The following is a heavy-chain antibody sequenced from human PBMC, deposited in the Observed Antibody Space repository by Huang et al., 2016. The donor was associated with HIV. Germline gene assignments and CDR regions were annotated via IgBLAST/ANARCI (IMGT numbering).Heavy chain of an antibody. Sequence: SLKSRLTISVDTSRNQFSLRLSSVTAADTAVYYCARKNWNYEVRRNWFEPWGQGTLVTVPS. J-gene: IGHJ5*02. CDR3: ARKNWNYEVRRNWFEP. D-gene: IGHD3-16*01. V-gene: IGHV4-39*01.